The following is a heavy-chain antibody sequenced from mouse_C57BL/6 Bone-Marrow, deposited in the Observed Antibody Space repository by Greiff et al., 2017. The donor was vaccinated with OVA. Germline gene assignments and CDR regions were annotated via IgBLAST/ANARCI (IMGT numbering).Heavy chain of an antibody. J-gene: IGHJ4*01. CDR3: AREGLVAYAMDY. D-gene: IGHD3-1*01. CDR2: IHPNSGST. Sequence: QVQLKESGAELVKPGASVKLSCKASGYTFTSYWMHWVKQRPGQGLEWIGMIHPNSGSTNYNEKFKSKATLTVDKSSSTAYMQLSSLTSEDSAVYYCAREGLVAYAMDYWGQGTSVTVSS. V-gene: IGHV1-64*01. CDR1: GYTFTSYW.